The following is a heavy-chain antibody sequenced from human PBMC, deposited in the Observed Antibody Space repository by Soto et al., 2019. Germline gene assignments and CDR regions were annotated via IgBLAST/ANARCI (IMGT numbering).Heavy chain of an antibody. V-gene: IGHV4-59*01. CDR2: IYYTGSP. CDR3: ARGAWYLDL. J-gene: IGHJ4*02. CDR1: GGSMSGSY. Sequence: ETLSLTCTVPGGSMSGSYWSWIRQCPGKGLEWIAYIYYTGSPEYNPSLNSRVTISIDASKNQFSLKLNAVTAADTAVYYCARGAWYLDLWGAGTLVTVSS.